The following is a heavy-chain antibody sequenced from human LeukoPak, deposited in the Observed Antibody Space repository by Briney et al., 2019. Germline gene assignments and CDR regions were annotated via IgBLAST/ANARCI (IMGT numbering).Heavy chain of an antibody. Sequence: PSETLSLTCTVPGGSISSGGYYWSWIRQHPGKGLEWLGQIYYSETSFYNPSLTSRVTISVDTSKNQFSLKLTSVNDGDTAVYYCARIDRSSYSLGFDYWGQGTRVTVS. CDR3: ARIDRSSYSLGFDY. CDR1: GGSISSGGYY. V-gene: IGHV4-31*03. D-gene: IGHD6-6*01. J-gene: IGHJ4*02. CDR2: IYYSETS.